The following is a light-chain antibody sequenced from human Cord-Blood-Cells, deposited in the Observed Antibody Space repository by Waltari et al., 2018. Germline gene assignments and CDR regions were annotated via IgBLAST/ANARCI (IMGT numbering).Light chain of an antibody. CDR2: DVS. V-gene: IGLV2-14*03. Sequence: QSALTQPASVSGSPGQSITISCPGTSSDVGGYNYVSWYQQHPGKAPKLMIYDVSNRPSGVSNRFSGSKSGSTASLTISGLQAEDEADYYCSSYTSSSTNYVFGTGTKVTVL. CDR1: SSDVGGYNY. CDR3: SSYTSSSTNYV. J-gene: IGLJ1*01.